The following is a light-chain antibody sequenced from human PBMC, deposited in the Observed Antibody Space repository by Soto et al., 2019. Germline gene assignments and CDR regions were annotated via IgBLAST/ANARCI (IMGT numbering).Light chain of an antibody. J-gene: IGLJ1*01. CDR3: QLWDSSSYV. V-gene: IGLV3-21*04. CDR1: NIGSKS. CDR2: YDS. Sequence: VLTQPPSVSVAPGKTARITCGGNNIGSKSVHWYQQKPGQAPVLVIYYDSDRPSGIPERFSGSNSGNTATLTISRVEAGDEADYYCQLWDSSSYVFGTGTKLTVL.